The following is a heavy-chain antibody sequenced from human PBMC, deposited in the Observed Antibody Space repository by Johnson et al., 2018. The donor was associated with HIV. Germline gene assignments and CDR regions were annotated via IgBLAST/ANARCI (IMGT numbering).Heavy chain of an antibody. CDR2: ISYDGSDK. V-gene: IGHV3-30*04. Sequence: QVQLVESGGGLVKPGGSLRLSCAASGFTFSSFGLHWVRQAPATGLEWVAFISYDGSDKDNADSVRGRFTISRDNSKNTLYLQMNSLRIEDTAVYYCARGSRYTYDNDDVYLLQAFDVWGQGTVVTVSS. D-gene: IGHD3-16*01. CDR1: GFTFSSFG. J-gene: IGHJ3*01. CDR3: ARGSRYTYDNDDVYLLQAFDV.